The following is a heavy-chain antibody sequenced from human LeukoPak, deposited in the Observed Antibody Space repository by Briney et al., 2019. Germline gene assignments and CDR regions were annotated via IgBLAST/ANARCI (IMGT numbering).Heavy chain of an antibody. V-gene: IGHV1-18*01. Sequence: ASVKVSCKASGYTFTSYGISWVRQAPGQGLEWMGWISAYNGNTNYAQKLQGRVTMTTDTSTSTAYMELRSLRSDDTAVYYCARVFIRITMIVAAIGWFDPWGQGTLVTVSS. CDR3: ARVFIRITMIVAAIGWFDP. CDR2: ISAYNGNT. D-gene: IGHD3-22*01. CDR1: GYTFTSYG. J-gene: IGHJ5*02.